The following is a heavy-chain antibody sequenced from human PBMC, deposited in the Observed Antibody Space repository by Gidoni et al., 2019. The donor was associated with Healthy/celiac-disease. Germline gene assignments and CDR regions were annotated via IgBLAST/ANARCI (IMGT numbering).Heavy chain of an antibody. Sequence: QVQLVESGGGVVQPGRSLRLSCPASGFTFSSHAMPWVRQAPGKGLEWVAVISYDGSNKYYADSVKGRFTISRDNSKNTLYLQMNSLRAEDTAVYYCARDRGSGYIPAGGRRGGFDYWGQGTLVTVSS. CDR3: ARDRGSGYIPAGGRRGGFDY. V-gene: IGHV3-30-3*01. D-gene: IGHD3-22*01. CDR1: GFTFSSHA. CDR2: ISYDGSNK. J-gene: IGHJ4*02.